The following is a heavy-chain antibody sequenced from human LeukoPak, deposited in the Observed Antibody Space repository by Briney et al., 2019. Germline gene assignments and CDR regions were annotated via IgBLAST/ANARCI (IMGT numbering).Heavy chain of an antibody. J-gene: IGHJ4*02. D-gene: IGHD3-22*01. V-gene: IGHV4-61*02. CDR2: IYTSGST. Sequence: SETLSLTCTVSGYSISSGYYWDWIRQPAGKGLEWIGRIYTSGSTNYNPSLKSRVTISVDTSKNQFSLKLSSVTAADTAVYYCARERTYYYDSRFDYWGQGTLVTVSS. CDR3: ARERTYYYDSRFDY. CDR1: GYSISSGYY.